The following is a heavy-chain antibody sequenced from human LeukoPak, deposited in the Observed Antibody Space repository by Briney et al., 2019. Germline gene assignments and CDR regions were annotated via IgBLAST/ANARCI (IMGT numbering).Heavy chain of an antibody. J-gene: IGHJ4*02. V-gene: IGHV3-23*01. CDR3: AKERIQLWFHLFDY. D-gene: IGHD5-18*01. CDR2: ISDSGGST. CDR1: GFAFTNYA. Sequence: GGSLRLSCAASGFAFTNYAMNWVRLAPGKGLEWVLSISDSGGSTYYADSVKGRFTISRDNSKNTLYLQMNSLRAEDTAVYYCAKERIQLWFHLFDYWGQGTLVTVSS.